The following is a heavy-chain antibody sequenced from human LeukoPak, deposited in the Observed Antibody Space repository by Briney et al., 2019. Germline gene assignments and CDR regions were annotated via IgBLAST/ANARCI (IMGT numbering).Heavy chain of an antibody. CDR3: ARLGYGDYPPKLIWFDP. CDR1: GYTFTSYD. J-gene: IGHJ5*02. D-gene: IGHD4-17*01. V-gene: IGHV1-8*01. CDR2: MNPNSGNT. Sequence: ASVKVSCKASGYTFTSYDINWVRQATGQGLEWMGWMNPNSGNTGYAQKFQGRVTMTRNTSISTAYMELSSLRPEDTAVYYCARLGYGDYPPKLIWFDPWGQGTLVTVSS.